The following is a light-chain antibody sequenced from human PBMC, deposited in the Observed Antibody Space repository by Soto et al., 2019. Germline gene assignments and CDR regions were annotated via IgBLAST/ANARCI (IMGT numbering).Light chain of an antibody. CDR2: GAS. Sequence: EIVMTQSPATLSVSPGERATLSCRASQSVSSNSAWYQQKPGQAPRLLIYGASTRATGIPARFSGSGSGTEFTLTISSLQSEDFAVYYCQQYNNWPPYTFGQGNKLEIK. V-gene: IGKV3-15*01. J-gene: IGKJ2*01. CDR3: QQYNNWPPYT. CDR1: QSVSSN.